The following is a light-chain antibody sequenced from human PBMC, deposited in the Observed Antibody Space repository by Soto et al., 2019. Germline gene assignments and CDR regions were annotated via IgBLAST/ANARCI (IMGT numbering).Light chain of an antibody. CDR3: QQYGPSFVT. V-gene: IGKV3-20*01. CDR2: GAS. Sequence: DIVLTQSPDTLSLSPGESATLSCRASQTVTSDHLAWYQQRLGQPPRLLIYGASGRASDIPDRFRGSGSGTDFTLTISRLEPEDFAVYYCQQYGPSFVTFGPGTRVDVK. CDR1: QTVTSDH. J-gene: IGKJ3*01.